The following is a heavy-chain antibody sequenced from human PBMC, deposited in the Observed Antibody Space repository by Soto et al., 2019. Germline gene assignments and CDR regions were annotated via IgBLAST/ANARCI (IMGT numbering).Heavy chain of an antibody. J-gene: IGHJ6*03. D-gene: IGHD6-13*01. V-gene: IGHV3-64*01. Sequence: EAQLVESGGGLVQPGGSLRLSCAASGFTFSNYEMHWVRQAPGKGLEYVSGISNNGAHTDYAKSVKGRFTISRDNSENTLYLQMGRLRAEDMALYYCARRGYGSRWPNVYMDVWGKETTVTVSS. CDR1: GFTFSNYE. CDR3: ARRGYGSRWPNVYMDV. CDR2: ISNNGAHT.